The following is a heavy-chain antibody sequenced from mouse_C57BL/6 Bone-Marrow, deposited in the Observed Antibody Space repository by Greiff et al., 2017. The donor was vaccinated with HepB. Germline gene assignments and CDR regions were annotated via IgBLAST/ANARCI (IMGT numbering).Heavy chain of an antibody. CDR1: GFSLTSYG. Sequence: VQLVESGPGLVAPSQSLSITCTVSGFSLTSYGVHWVRQPPGKGLEWLVVIWSDGSTTYNSALKSRLSISKDNSKSQVFLKMNSLQTDDTAMYYCARHGTMVTREYAMDYWGQGTSVTVSS. CDR3: ARHGTMVTREYAMDY. V-gene: IGHV2-6-1*01. CDR2: IWSDGST. J-gene: IGHJ4*01. D-gene: IGHD2-2*01.